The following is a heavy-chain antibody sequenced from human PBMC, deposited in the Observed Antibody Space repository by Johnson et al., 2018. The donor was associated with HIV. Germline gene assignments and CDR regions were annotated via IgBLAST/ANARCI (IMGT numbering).Heavy chain of an antibody. CDR3: ARSPETGDRLWRAFDI. Sequence: VQLVESGGGLVQPGGSLRLSCAASGFSVSASYMSWLRQAPGKALEWVSSISGGDTYYAESVKGRFTISRDNSKNTLYLQMNSLRAEDTAVYFCARSPETGDRLWRAFDIWGHGTLVTVSS. D-gene: IGHD4-17*01. CDR1: GFSVSASY. J-gene: IGHJ3*02. V-gene: IGHV3-66*01. CDR2: ISGGDT.